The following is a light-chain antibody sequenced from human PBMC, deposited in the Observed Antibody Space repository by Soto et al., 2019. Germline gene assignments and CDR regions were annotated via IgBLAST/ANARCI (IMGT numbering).Light chain of an antibody. Sequence: EIVLTQSPGTLSLSPWERATLYCRASQTVGRNLAWYQQKPGQAPRLLIFHASTRATGIPARFSGSGSGTEFTLTISSLQSEDFAVYYCHQYDNWPQPFGQGTKVDIK. CDR2: HAS. V-gene: IGKV3-15*01. CDR1: QTVGRN. CDR3: HQYDNWPQP. J-gene: IGKJ1*01.